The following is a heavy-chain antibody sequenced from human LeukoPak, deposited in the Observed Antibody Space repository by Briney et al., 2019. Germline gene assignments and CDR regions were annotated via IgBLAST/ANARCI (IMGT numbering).Heavy chain of an antibody. CDR1: GGSTSSYY. CDR2: IYTSGST. D-gene: IGHD3-3*01. Sequence: SETLSLTCTVSGGSTSSYYWSWIRQPAGKGLEWIGRIYTSGSTNYNPSLKSRVTMSVDTSKNQFSLKLSSVTAADTAVYYCARDGEDDFWSGYFDYWGQGTLVTVSS. V-gene: IGHV4-4*07. J-gene: IGHJ4*02. CDR3: ARDGEDDFWSGYFDY.